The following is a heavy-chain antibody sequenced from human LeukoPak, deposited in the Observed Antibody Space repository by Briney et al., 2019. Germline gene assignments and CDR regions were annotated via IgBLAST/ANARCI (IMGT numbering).Heavy chain of an antibody. CDR2: IYYSGST. J-gene: IGHJ2*01. V-gene: IGHV4-59*01. D-gene: IGHD5-18*01. CDR3: AREGYSYGLNFDL. CDR1: GGSFSGYY. Sequence: SETLSLTCAVYGGSFSGYYWSWIRQPPGKGLEWIGYIYYSGSTNYNPSLKSRVTISVDTSKNQFSLKLSSVTAADTAVYYCAREGYSYGLNFDLWGRGTLVTVSS.